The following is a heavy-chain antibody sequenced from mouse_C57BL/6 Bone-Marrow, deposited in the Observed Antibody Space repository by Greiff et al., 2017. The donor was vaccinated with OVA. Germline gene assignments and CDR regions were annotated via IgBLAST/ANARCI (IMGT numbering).Heavy chain of an antibody. D-gene: IGHD1-1*01. V-gene: IGHV1-63*01. Sequence: VKVVESGAELVRPGTSVKMSCKASGYTFTNYWIGWAKQRPGHGLEWIGDIYPGGGYTNYNEKFKGKATLTADKSSSTAYMQFSSLTSEDSAIYYCARSDYYGSSPAGFAYWGQGTLVTVSA. CDR3: ARSDYYGSSPAGFAY. J-gene: IGHJ3*01. CDR2: IYPGGGYT. CDR1: GYTFTNYW.